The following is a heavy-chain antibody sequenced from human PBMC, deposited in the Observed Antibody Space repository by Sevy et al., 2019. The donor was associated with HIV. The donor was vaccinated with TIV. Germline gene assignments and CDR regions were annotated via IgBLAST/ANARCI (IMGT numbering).Heavy chain of an antibody. CDR2: IYPGDSDT. CDR3: ASSRYSSGYPYYFDY. CDR1: GYSFTSYW. J-gene: IGHJ4*02. Sequence: ESLKISCKGSGYSFTSYWIGWVRQMPGKGLEWMGIIYPGDSDTRYSPSFQGQVTISADKSISTAYLQWSSLKASDTAMYYCASSRYSSGYPYYFDYWGQGTLVTVSS. V-gene: IGHV5-51*01. D-gene: IGHD3-22*01.